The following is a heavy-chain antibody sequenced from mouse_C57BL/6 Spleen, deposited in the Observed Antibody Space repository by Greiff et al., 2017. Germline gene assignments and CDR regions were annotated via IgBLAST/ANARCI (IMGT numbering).Heavy chain of an antibody. CDR2: IDPETGGT. D-gene: IGHD2-3*01. V-gene: IGHV1-15*01. CDR1: GYTFTDYE. CDR3: TRPPSRWLLSY. J-gene: IGHJ3*01. Sequence: VQRVESGAELVRPGASVTLSCKASGYTFTDYEMHWVKQTPVHGLEWIGAIDPETGGTAYNQKFKGKAILTADKSSSTAYMELRSLTSEDSAVYYCTRPPSRWLLSYWGQGTLVTVSA.